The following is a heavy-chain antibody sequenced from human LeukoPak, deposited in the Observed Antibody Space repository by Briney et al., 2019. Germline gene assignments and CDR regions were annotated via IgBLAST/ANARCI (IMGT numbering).Heavy chain of an antibody. CDR3: AREDGYSSSWYSDY. J-gene: IGHJ4*02. CDR2: IWYDGSNK. CDR1: GFTFRSYG. Sequence: PGKSLRLPCAASGFTFRSYGMHRVRQAPGKGLEWVAVIWYDGSNKYYADSVKGRFTISRDNAKNSLYLQMNSLRAEDTAVYYCAREDGYSSSWYSDYWGQGTLVTVSS. D-gene: IGHD6-13*01. V-gene: IGHV3-33*01.